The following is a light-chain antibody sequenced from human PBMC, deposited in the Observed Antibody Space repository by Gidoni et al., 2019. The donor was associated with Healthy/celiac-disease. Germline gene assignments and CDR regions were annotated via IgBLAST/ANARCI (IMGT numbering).Light chain of an antibody. CDR3: QQYNNWPPDT. J-gene: IGKJ2*01. CDR1: QSVRSN. CDR2: GAS. Sequence: EIVITQSPATLSVSPGEKATLAGRASQSVRSNLAWYQQKPGQAPRLLIYGASTRATGIPARFSGSGSGTEFTLTISSLQSEDFAVYYCQQYNNWPPDTFGQGTKLEIK. V-gene: IGKV3-15*01.